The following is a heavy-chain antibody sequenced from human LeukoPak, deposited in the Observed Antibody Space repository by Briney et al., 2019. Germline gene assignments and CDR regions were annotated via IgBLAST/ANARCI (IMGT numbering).Heavy chain of an antibody. J-gene: IGHJ3*02. D-gene: IGHD5-12*01. CDR2: ISWNSGSI. V-gene: IGHV3-9*01. CDR1: GFTFDDYA. CDR3: AKDYRGYATSGAFDI. Sequence: SLRLSCAASGFTFDDYAMHWVRQAPGKGLEWVSGISWNSGSIGYADSVKGRFTISRDNAKNSLYLQMNSLRAEDTALYYCAKDYRGYATSGAFDIWGQGTMVTVSS.